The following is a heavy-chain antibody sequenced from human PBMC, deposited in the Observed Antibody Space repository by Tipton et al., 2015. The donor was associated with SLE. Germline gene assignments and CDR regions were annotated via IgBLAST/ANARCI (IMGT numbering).Heavy chain of an antibody. CDR2: IYYSGST. V-gene: IGHV4-39*01. CDR3: ARLTGTTGY. D-gene: IGHD1-7*01. CDR1: GGSISSSSYY. Sequence: TLSLTCTVSGGSISSSSYYLGWFRQPPGKGLEWIGSIYYSGSTYYNPSLKSRVTISVDTSKNQFSLKLSSVTAADTAVYYCARLTGTTGYWGQGTLVTVSS. J-gene: IGHJ4*02.